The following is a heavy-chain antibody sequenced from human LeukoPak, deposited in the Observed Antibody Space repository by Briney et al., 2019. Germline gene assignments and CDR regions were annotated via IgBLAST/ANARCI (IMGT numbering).Heavy chain of an antibody. D-gene: IGHD3-22*01. CDR1: GRSISSSSYY. V-gene: IGHV4-39*01. J-gene: IGHJ4*02. CDR2: FYYSGST. Sequence: PSETLSLICTVSGRSISSSSYYWAWIRQPPGKGLEWVGRFYYSGSTYYNPSLKSRVTISVDTSKNQFSLKLSSVTAADTAVYYCARLPIITMILDYWGQGTLVTVSS. CDR3: ARLPIITMILDY.